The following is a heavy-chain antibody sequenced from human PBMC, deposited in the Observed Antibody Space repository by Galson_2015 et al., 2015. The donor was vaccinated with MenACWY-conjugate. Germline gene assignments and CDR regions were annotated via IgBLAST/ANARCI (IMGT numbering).Heavy chain of an antibody. CDR2: ISPGDSNT. CDR3: ARHPPGGRGMDV. J-gene: IGHJ6*02. Sequence: QSGAEVTKPGESLQISCKTTGYSFTTYWIAWVRQMPGTGLEWMGLISPGDSNTRYSPSFQGQVTISADKSISTAYLQWSSLKASDTAMYYCARHPPGGRGMDVRGQGTTVTVSS. D-gene: IGHD1-26*01. CDR1: GYSFTTYW. V-gene: IGHV5-51*01.